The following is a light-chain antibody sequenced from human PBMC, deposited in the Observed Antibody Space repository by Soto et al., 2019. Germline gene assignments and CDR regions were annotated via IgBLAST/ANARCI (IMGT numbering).Light chain of an antibody. CDR3: DSYAGDKRL. CDR1: SSDVGDYDY. J-gene: IGLJ1*01. CDR2: EVT. Sequence: QSALTQPPSASGSPGQSVTISCTGTSSDVGDYDYVSWYQQQPGKAPKLIIYEVTKRPSGVPDRFSGSKSGNTASLTVSGIQAEDEADYFCDSYAGDKRLFGTGTKLTVL. V-gene: IGLV2-8*01.